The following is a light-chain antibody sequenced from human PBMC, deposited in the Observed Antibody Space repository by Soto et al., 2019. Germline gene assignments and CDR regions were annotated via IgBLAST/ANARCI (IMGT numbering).Light chain of an antibody. J-gene: IGKJ5*01. CDR2: GAS. CDR1: QSVSSSY. CDR3: QQYGSSIT. V-gene: IGKV3-20*01. Sequence: IVLTQSPGILSLSPGERATLSCRASQSVSSSYLAWYQQKPGQAPRLLIYGASSRATGIPDRFSGSGSETDFTLTISRLEPEDFAVYYFQQYGSSITFGQGTRLEIK.